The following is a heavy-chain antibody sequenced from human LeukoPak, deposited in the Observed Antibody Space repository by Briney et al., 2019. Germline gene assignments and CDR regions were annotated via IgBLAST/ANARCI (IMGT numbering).Heavy chain of an antibody. V-gene: IGHV3-30*02. CDR1: GFTFKTYG. CDR2: IEKDGSNK. CDR3: AKDLEQWPAVPEY. D-gene: IGHD6-19*01. J-gene: IGHJ4*02. Sequence: GGSLRLSCAASGFTFKTYGMHWVRQAPGKGLDWVAFIEKDGSNKYYADSEKGRFTVSRDNSKNRLYLQMNSLRPEETALYHCAKDLEQWPAVPEYWGQGTLVIVSS.